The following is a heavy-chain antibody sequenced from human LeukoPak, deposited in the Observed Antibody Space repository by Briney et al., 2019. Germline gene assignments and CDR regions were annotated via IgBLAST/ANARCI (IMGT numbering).Heavy chain of an antibody. D-gene: IGHD3-3*01. CDR3: ARDGGDYDFWSAVGVDYYYMDV. V-gene: IGHV3-33*01. Sequence: SGGSLRLSCAASGFTFSSYGMHWVRQAPGKGLEWVAVIWYDGSNKYYADSVKGRFTISRDNSKNTLYLQMNSLRAEDTAVYYCARDGGDYDFWSAVGVDYYYMDVWGKGTTVTVSS. CDR2: IWYDGSNK. CDR1: GFTFSSYG. J-gene: IGHJ6*03.